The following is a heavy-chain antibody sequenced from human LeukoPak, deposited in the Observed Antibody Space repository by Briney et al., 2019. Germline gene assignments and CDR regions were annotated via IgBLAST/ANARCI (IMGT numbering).Heavy chain of an antibody. Sequence: KPSETLSLTCTVSGGSISSYFWSWIRQPPGKGLEWIAYIHYSENTNYNPSLKSRVTISVDTSKNQFSLKLSSVTAADTAVYYCARDRRWELLHAFDIWGQGAMVTVSP. CDR1: GGSISSYF. D-gene: IGHD1-26*01. J-gene: IGHJ3*02. V-gene: IGHV4-59*01. CDR2: IHYSENT. CDR3: ARDRRWELLHAFDI.